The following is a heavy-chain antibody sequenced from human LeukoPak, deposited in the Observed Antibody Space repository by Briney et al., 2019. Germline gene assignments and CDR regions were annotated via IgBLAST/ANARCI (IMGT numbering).Heavy chain of an antibody. Sequence: ASVKVSCKASGYTFTSYAMNWVRQAPGQGLEWMGWINPNSGGTNYAQKFQGRVTMTRDTSISTAYMELSRLRSDDTAVYYCARDLERYSSSWVFDYWGQGTLVTVSS. CDR2: INPNSGGT. D-gene: IGHD6-13*01. CDR1: GYTFTSYA. V-gene: IGHV1-2*02. CDR3: ARDLERYSSSWVFDY. J-gene: IGHJ4*02.